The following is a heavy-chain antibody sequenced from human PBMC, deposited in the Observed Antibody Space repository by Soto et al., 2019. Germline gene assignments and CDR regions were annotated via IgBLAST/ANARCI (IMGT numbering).Heavy chain of an antibody. CDR3: ARGQYQLLIYYHGMDV. CDR1: GFSISSGGYY. V-gene: IGHV4-31*03. D-gene: IGHD2-2*01. J-gene: IGHJ6*02. Sequence: SETLSLTCTFSGFSISSGGYYLSWIRQHPGKGLEWIGYIYYSGSTYYNPSLKSRVTISVDTSKNQFSLKLSSVTAADTAVYYCARGQYQLLIYYHGMDVWGQGTTVTVSS. CDR2: IYYSGST.